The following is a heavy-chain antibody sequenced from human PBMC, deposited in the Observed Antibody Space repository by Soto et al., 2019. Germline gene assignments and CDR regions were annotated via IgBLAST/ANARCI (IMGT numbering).Heavy chain of an antibody. J-gene: IGHJ4*02. D-gene: IGHD5-18*01. V-gene: IGHV1-46*04. CDR1: GYTFISYY. CDR3: ARDHVDTPMTNFDY. CDR2: INPRDAYT. Sequence: QVQLVQSGAEVKKPGASVKVSCRASGYTFISYYIHWVRQAPGQGLEWMGLINPRDAYTDYAQKLQGRVTLTRDTSTSIVYMELSSLRSEDTAIYYCARDHVDTPMTNFDYWGQGTLVTVSS.